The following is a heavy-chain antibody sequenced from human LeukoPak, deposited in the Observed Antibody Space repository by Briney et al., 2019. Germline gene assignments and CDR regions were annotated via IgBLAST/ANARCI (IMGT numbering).Heavy chain of an antibody. V-gene: IGHV4-59*01. Sequence: SETLSLTCTVSGGSISSYYWSWIRQPPGKGLEWIGYIYYSGSTNYNPSLKSRVAISVDTSKNQFSLKLSSVTAADTAVYYCARDPRSGGYLSYWYFDLWGRGTLVTVSS. CDR3: ARDPRSGGYLSYWYFDL. D-gene: IGHD1-26*01. CDR2: IYYSGST. J-gene: IGHJ2*01. CDR1: GGSISSYY.